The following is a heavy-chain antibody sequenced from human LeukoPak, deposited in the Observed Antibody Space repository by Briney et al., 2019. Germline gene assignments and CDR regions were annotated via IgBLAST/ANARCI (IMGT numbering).Heavy chain of an antibody. CDR2: IYSGGST. J-gene: IGHJ3*02. Sequence: GGSLRLSCAASGFTVSSNYMSWVRQAPGKGLEWVSVIYSGGSTYYADSVKGRFTISRDNSKNTLYLQMNSLRAEDAAVYYCARAGGSARDDAFDIWGQGTMVTVSS. D-gene: IGHD3-16*01. V-gene: IGHV3-66*01. CDR3: ARAGGSARDDAFDI. CDR1: GFTVSSNY.